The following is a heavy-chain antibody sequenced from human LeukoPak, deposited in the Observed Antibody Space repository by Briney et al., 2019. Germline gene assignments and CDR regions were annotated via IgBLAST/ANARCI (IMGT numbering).Heavy chain of an antibody. CDR3: ARDRVYCGSTSCYAYYFDY. D-gene: IGHD2-2*01. CDR1: GFSFSSFG. V-gene: IGHV3-33*01. CDR2: VWYDGSNK. Sequence: GGSLRLSCAASGFSFSSFGIHWVRQAPGKGLEWVAIVWYDGSNKHYADSVKGRFTISRDNAKNTLYLQMNSLRAEDTAVYYCARDRVYCGSTSCYAYYFDYWGQGTLVTVSS. J-gene: IGHJ4*02.